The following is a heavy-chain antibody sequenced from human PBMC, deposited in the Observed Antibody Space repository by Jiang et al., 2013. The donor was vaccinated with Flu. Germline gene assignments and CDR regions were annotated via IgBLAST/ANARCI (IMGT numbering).Heavy chain of an antibody. V-gene: IGHV4-39*01. D-gene: IGHD6-19*01. Sequence: LLKPSETLSLTCTVSGGSISINSYHWGWIRQPPGKGLEWIGSIYYSGTTYYSPSLKSRVTISVDTSKNQFFXKLHSVTAADTAMYYCARQTGASAGVFDYWGQGTLVSVSS. CDR3: ARQTGASAGVFDY. CDR1: GGSISINSYH. CDR2: IYYSGTT. J-gene: IGHJ4*01.